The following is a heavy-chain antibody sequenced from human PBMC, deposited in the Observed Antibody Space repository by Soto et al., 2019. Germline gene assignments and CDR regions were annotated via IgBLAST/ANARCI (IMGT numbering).Heavy chain of an antibody. CDR3: ARSGYSSSWSKFDY. Sequence: ESGGGVVQPGRSLRLSCAASGFTFSSYGMHWVRQAPGKGLEWVAVIWYDGSNKYYADSVKGRFTISRDNSKNTLYLQMNSLRAEDTAVYYCARSGYSSSWSKFDYWGQGTLVTVSS. V-gene: IGHV3-33*01. CDR2: IWYDGSNK. D-gene: IGHD6-13*01. CDR1: GFTFSSYG. J-gene: IGHJ4*02.